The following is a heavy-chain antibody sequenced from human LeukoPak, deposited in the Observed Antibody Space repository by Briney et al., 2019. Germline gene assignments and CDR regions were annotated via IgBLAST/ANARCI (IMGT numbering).Heavy chain of an antibody. V-gene: IGHV3-21*01. CDR2: ISDNSYWI. CDR1: GFTFSTYS. CDR3: AKVLFYDFWSGPLDF. Sequence: PGGSLRLSCAASGFTFSTYSMSWVRQAPGKGLEWVSSISDNSYWIYYADLVEGRFIISRDNAKNSLYLQMNSLRAEDTAVYYCAKVLFYDFWSGPLDFWGQGTLVTVSS. J-gene: IGHJ4*02. D-gene: IGHD3-3*01.